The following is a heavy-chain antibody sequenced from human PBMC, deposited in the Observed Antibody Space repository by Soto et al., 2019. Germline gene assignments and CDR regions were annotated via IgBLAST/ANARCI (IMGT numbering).Heavy chain of an antibody. D-gene: IGHD3-22*01. V-gene: IGHV3-23*01. CDR3: TRHLDPDSSGPPPGPYGMDV. CDR1: GFTFSSYA. Sequence: LRLSCAASGFTFSSYAMSWVRQAPGKGLEWVSAISGSGGSTYYADSVKGRFTISRDNSKNTLYLQMNSLRAEDTAVYYCTRHLDPDSSGPPPGPYGMDVWGQGTTVPVSS. CDR2: ISGSGGST. J-gene: IGHJ6*02.